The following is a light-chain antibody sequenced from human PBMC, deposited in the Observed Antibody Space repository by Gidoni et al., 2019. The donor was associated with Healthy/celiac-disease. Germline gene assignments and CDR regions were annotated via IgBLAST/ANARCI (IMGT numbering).Light chain of an antibody. J-gene: IGKJ5*01. CDR1: QIISSY. CDR3: QQSYSTPPIT. CDR2: AAS. V-gene: IGKV1-39*01. Sequence: DIQMTQSPSSLSASVGDRVTITCRASQIISSYLNWYQQKPGKAPKLLIYAASSLQSGVPSRFSGSGSGTDFTITISSLQPEDFATYYCQQSYSTPPITYGQGTRLEIK.